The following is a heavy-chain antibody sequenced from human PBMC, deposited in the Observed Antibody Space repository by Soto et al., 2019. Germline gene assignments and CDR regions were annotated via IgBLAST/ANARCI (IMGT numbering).Heavy chain of an antibody. CDR1: GGSISSGGYY. D-gene: IGHD6-6*01. V-gene: IGHV4-31*03. Sequence: SETLCLTCTVSGGSISSGGYYWTWIRQHPGKGLEWIGYNYYSGITYYNPSLKSRVTISLDTSKNQFSLKLSSVTAADTSLYYCSSGSSIAGHYYVKAVWSQGTTVTVSS. CDR3: SSGSSIAGHYYVKAV. CDR2: NYYSGIT. J-gene: IGHJ6*02.